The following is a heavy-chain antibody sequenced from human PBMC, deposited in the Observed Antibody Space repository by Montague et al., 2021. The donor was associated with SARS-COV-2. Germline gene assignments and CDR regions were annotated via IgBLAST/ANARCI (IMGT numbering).Heavy chain of an antibody. D-gene: IGHD3-3*01. CDR3: AGLGSPRITISGVVTHNWFEP. J-gene: IGHJ5*02. CDR1: GGSISSSSYY. V-gene: IGHV4-39*01. CDR2: IYYSGST. Sequence: SETLSLTCSVSGGSISSSSYYWGWIRQPPGKGLEWIGSIYYSGSTYYNPSLKSRVTISVDTSKNQFSLKLSSVTAADTAVYYCAGLGSPRITISGVVTHNWFEPWGQGTLVTVSS.